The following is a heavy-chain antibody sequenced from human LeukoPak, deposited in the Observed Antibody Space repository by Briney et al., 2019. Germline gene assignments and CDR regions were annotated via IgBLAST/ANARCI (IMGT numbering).Heavy chain of an antibody. V-gene: IGHV4-39*07. CDR3: ASYCGGDCYSVY. Sequence: SETLSLTCTVSGGSISSSSYYWGWIRRPPGKGLEWIGGIYYSGSTYYNPSLKSRVTISVDTSKNQFSLKLSSVTAADTAVYYCASYCGGDCYSVYWGQGTLVTVSS. CDR2: IYYSGST. CDR1: GGSISSSSYY. J-gene: IGHJ4*02. D-gene: IGHD2-21*02.